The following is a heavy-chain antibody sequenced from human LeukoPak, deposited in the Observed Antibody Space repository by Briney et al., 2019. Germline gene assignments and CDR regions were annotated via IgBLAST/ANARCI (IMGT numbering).Heavy chain of an antibody. V-gene: IGHV4-61*01. D-gene: IGHD5-18*01. J-gene: IGHJ4*02. CDR1: GGSISTSNYY. CDR2: IYNSGST. CDR3: ARGGYSHGYILFNY. Sequence: SETLSLTCTVSGGSISTSNYYWSWIRQPPGKGLEWIGYIYNSGSTNYNPALKSRVSISVDTSRNQFSLNLNSVTAADTAMYYCARGGYSHGYILFNYWGQGTLAIVSS.